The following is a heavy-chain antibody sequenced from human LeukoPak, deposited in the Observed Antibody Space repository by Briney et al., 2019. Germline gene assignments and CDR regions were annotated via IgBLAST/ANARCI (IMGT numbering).Heavy chain of an antibody. V-gene: IGHV4-30-4*01. CDR2: IYYSGTT. Sequence: PSETLSLTCNVSGGSISSGDYYWSWIRQPPGKGLEWIGYIYYSGTTYYNPSLKSRATISVDTSKNQFSLKMSSVTAADTAVYYCARDRGGYGAETDWGQGTLVTVSS. CDR3: ARDRGGYGAETD. CDR1: GGSISSGDYY. D-gene: IGHD5-18*01. J-gene: IGHJ4*02.